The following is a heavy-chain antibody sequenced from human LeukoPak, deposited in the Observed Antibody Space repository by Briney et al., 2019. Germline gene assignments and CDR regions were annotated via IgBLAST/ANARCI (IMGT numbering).Heavy chain of an antibody. D-gene: IGHD3-9*01. CDR2: IIPIFGTA. V-gene: IGHV1-69*06. J-gene: IGHJ5*02. CDR1: GGTFSSYA. Sequence: GSSVKVSCKASGGTFSSYAISWVRQAPGQGLEWMGGIIPIFGTANYAQKFQGRVTITADKSTSTAYMELSSLRSEDTGVYYCAREGREDNILTGYYNPNWFDPWGQGTLVTASS. CDR3: AREGREDNILTGYYNPNWFDP.